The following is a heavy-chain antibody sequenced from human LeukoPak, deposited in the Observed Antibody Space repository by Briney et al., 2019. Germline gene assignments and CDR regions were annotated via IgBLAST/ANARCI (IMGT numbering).Heavy chain of an antibody. CDR1: GFXFSSFV. J-gene: IGHJ4*02. CDR3: ATRGTSATKYFAD. Sequence: GGSLRLSCVASGFXFSSFVMSWVRQTPGKGLEWVATITAGGSNTYYADSVKGRFTISRDYSKNTLHLQMNSLRAEDTAVYYCATRGTSATKYFADWGQGTLVSVSS. D-gene: IGHD1-1*01. CDR2: ITAGGSNT. V-gene: IGHV3-23*01.